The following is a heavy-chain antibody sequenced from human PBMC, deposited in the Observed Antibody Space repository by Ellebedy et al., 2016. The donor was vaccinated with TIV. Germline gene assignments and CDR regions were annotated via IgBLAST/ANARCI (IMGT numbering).Heavy chain of an antibody. Sequence: AASVKVSCKASGYTFTNYGISWVRQAPGQGLEWMGWMNPNSGKTGYAQKFQGRVTMARNTAISTVYMELSSLRSEDTAVYYCARDLLRGLNYYYFGMDVWGQGTTVTVSS. CDR1: GYTFTNYG. J-gene: IGHJ6*02. CDR3: ARDLLRGLNYYYFGMDV. V-gene: IGHV1-8*02. D-gene: IGHD3/OR15-3a*01. CDR2: MNPNSGKT.